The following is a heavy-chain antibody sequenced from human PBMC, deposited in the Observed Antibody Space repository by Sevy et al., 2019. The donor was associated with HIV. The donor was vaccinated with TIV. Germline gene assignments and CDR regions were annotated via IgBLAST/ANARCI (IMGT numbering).Heavy chain of an antibody. Sequence: SETLSLTCTVSGGSISSSSYYWGWIRQPPGKGLEWIGSIYYSGSTYYNPSLKSRVTISVDTSKNQFSLKLSSVTAADTAVYYCARDRLRDVLVGIQLWFLDGMDVWGQGTTVTVSS. V-gene: IGHV4-39*07. CDR1: GGSISSSSYY. D-gene: IGHD5-18*01. CDR3: ARDRLRDVLVGIQLWFLDGMDV. CDR2: IYYSGST. J-gene: IGHJ6*02.